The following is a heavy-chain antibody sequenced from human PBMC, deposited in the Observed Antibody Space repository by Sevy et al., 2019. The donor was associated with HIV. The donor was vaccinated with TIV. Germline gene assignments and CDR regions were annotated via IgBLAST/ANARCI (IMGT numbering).Heavy chain of an antibody. CDR3: AKEQYSSSSGLDY. D-gene: IGHD6-6*01. CDR1: GFTFSSYG. J-gene: IGHJ4*02. Sequence: GGSLRLSCAASGFTFSSYGMHWVRQAPGKGLEWVAVISYDGSNKYYADSVKGRFTISRDNSKNTLYLQMNSLRAEDTAVYYCAKEQYSSSSGLDYWGQGTLVTVSS. CDR2: ISYDGSNK. V-gene: IGHV3-30*18.